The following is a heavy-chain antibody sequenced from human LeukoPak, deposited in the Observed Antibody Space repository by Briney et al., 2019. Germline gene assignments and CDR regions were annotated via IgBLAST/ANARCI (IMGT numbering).Heavy chain of an antibody. CDR1: GGSISSYY. CDR2: IYTSGST. D-gene: IGHD1-26*01. J-gene: IGHJ4*02. V-gene: IGHV4-4*07. Sequence: SETLSLTCTVSGGSISSYYWSWIRQPAGKGLEWIGRIYTSGSTNYNPSLKSRVTMSLDRSKNHLSLTLTSVTAADTAVYYCSRESGAFSPFGYWGQGTLVTVSS. CDR3: SRESGAFSPFGY.